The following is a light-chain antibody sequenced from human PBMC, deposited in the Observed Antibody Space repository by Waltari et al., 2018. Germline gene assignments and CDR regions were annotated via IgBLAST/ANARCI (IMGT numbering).Light chain of an antibody. Sequence: QSALTQPASVSGSPGQSITISCTGTSSAAGGYNYVSWYQQHPGKAPKLMIYDVSNRPSGVSNRFSGSKSGNTASLTISGLQAEDEADYYCSSYTSSSTPVVFGGGTKLTVL. CDR2: DVS. J-gene: IGLJ2*01. CDR1: SSAAGGYNY. V-gene: IGLV2-14*03. CDR3: SSYTSSSTPVV.